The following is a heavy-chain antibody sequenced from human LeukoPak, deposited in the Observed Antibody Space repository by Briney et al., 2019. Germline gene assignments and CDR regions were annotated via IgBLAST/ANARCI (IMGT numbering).Heavy chain of an antibody. V-gene: IGHV1-24*01. Sequence: ASVKASCKVSGYTLTELSMHWVRQAPGKGLEWMGGFDPEDGETIYAQKFQGRVTMTEDTSTDTAYMELSSLRSEDTAVYYCATGPRDSSSWYFREYPPARSFDYWGQGTLVTVSS. D-gene: IGHD6-13*01. CDR1: GYTLTELS. J-gene: IGHJ4*02. CDR3: ATGPRDSSSWYFREYPPARSFDY. CDR2: FDPEDGET.